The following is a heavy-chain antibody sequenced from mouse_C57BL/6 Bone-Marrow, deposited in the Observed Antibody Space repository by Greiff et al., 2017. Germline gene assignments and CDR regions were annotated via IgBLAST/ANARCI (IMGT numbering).Heavy chain of an antibody. D-gene: IGHD2-4*01. CDR2: ISNLAYSI. V-gene: IGHV5-15*01. CDR1: GFTFSDYG. CDR3: ARYDYDGDAMDY. J-gene: IGHJ4*01. Sequence: DVKLQESGGGLVQPGGSLKLSCAASGFTFSDYGMAWVRQAPRKGPEWVAFISNLAYSIYYADTVTGRFTISRENAKNTLYLEMSSLRSEDTAMYYCARYDYDGDAMDYWGQGTSVTVSS.